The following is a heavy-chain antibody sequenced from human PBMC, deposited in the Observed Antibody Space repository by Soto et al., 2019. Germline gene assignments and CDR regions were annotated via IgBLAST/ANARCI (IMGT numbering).Heavy chain of an antibody. CDR1: GCTFSTYA. J-gene: IGHJ4*02. V-gene: IGHV3-23*01. CDR2: VSASGVST. Sequence: GGSQRLSCAASGCTFSTYARGWVRQTPGKGLEWVSAVSASGVSTDYADPVKGRFTISRDNSKNTLYLQMNSLRAEDTAVYYCAKSFRRFLEWADYWGQGTLVTVSS. CDR3: AKSFRRFLEWADY. D-gene: IGHD3-3*01.